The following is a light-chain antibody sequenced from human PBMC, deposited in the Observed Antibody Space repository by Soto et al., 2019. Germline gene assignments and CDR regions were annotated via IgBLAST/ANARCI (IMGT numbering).Light chain of an antibody. V-gene: IGLV2-14*01. J-gene: IGLJ1*01. CDR1: SRDFGDYNY. Sequence: QSALTQPASVSGSPGQSITIPCTGTSRDFGDYNYVSWYQQHPGKAPKLLIYEVYNRPAGVSDRFSGSKSGNTASLTISGLQTGDEGDYYCSSYSSTNTLDVFGTGTKLTVL. CDR2: EVY. CDR3: SSYSSTNTLDV.